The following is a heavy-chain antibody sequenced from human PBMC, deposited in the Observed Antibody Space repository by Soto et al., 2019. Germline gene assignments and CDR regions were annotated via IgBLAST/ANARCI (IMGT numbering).Heavy chain of an antibody. CDR3: AKDRTTVTIGNYFDY. J-gene: IGHJ4*02. Sequence: PGGSLRLSCAASGFAFSSYAMSWVRQAPGKGLEWVSAISGSGGSTYYADSVKGRFTISRDNSKNTLYLQMNSLRAEDTAVYYCAKDRTTVTIGNYFDYWGQGTLVTVSS. D-gene: IGHD4-17*01. CDR2: ISGSGGST. V-gene: IGHV3-23*01. CDR1: GFAFSSYA.